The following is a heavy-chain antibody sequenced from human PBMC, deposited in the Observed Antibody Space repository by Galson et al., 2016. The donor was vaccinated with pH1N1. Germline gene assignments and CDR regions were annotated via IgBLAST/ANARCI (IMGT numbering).Heavy chain of an antibody. CDR2: VFYNGNT. D-gene: IGHD6-19*01. V-gene: IGHV4-39*07. J-gene: IGHJ4*02. CDR3: ASPGLGEGIEVAGSEGLFDY. Sequence: SETLSLTCTVSAASINSNFYFWAWFRQPPGKGLEWIGSVFYNGNTYYNPALKSRVTISVDTSKNQFSLRLTSVTAADTAVYYCASPGLGEGIEVAGSEGLFDYWGQGTVVTVSS. CDR1: AASINSNFYF.